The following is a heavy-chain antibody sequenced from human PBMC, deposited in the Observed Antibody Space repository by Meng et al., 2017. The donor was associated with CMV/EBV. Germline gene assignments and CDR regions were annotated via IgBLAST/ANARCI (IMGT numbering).Heavy chain of an antibody. D-gene: IGHD6-6*01. V-gene: IGHV4-39*07. J-gene: IGHJ5*02. CDR2: IYYSGTT. CDR1: GDSITNSAYY. CDR3: ARTLAARLNWFDP. Sequence: SETLSLTCTISGDSITNSAYYWGWIRQPPGKGLEWIGNIYYSGTTYYTPSLKSRVTISVDTSKNQFSLKLSSVTAADTAVYYCARTLAARLNWFDPWGQGTLVTVSS.